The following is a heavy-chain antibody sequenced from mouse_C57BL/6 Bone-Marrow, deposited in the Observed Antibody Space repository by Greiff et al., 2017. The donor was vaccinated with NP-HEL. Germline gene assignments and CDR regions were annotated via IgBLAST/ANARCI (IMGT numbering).Heavy chain of an antibody. CDR2: LSDGGSYT. CDR1: GFTFSSYA. V-gene: IGHV5-4*01. CDR3: ARDYYGSSLAWFAY. J-gene: IGHJ3*01. Sequence: EVHLVESGGGLVKPGGSLKLSCAASGFTFSSYAMSWVRQTPEKRLEWVATLSDGGSYTYYPDNVKGRFTISRDNAKNNLYLQMSHLKSEDTAMYYCARDYYGSSLAWFAYWGQGTLVTVSA. D-gene: IGHD1-1*01.